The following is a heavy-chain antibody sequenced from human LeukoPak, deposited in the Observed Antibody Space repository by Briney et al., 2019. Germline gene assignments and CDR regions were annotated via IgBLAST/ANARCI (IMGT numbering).Heavy chain of an antibody. Sequence: SETLSLTCTVSGGSISSGSYYWSWLRQPAGKGLEWIGRIYTSGSTNYNPSLKSRVTISVDTSKNQFSLKLSSVTAADTAVYYCARDRGSAARPSYYYYYYMDVWGKGTTVTVSS. V-gene: IGHV4-61*02. CDR1: GGSISSGSYY. J-gene: IGHJ6*03. CDR2: IYTSGST. CDR3: ARDRGSAARPSYYYYYYMDV. D-gene: IGHD6-6*01.